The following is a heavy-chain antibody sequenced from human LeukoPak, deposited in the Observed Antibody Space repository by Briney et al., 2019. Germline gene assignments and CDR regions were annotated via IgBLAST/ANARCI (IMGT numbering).Heavy chain of an antibody. CDR3: ARAGLLRYFDWPIDY. V-gene: IGHV4-59*01. CDR1: GDSISSYY. CDR2: IYYSGST. Sequence: PSETLSLLCSVWGDSISSYYWRCIRQPPGKGLEGIGYIYYSGSTNYNPSLKSRVTISVDTSKNQFSLKLSSVTAADTAVYYCARAGLLRYFDWPIDYWGQGTLVTVSS. J-gene: IGHJ4*02. D-gene: IGHD3-9*01.